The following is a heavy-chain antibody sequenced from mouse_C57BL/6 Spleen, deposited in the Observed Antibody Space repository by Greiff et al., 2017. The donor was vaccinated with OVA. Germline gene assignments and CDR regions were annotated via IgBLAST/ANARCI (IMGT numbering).Heavy chain of an antibody. CDR1: GFNIKDYY. J-gene: IGHJ2*01. V-gene: IGHV14-2*01. CDR3: ARYGYSNYFFDY. CDR2: IDPEDGET. Sequence: EVQLQQSGAELVKPGASVKLSCTASGFNIKDYYMHWVKQRTEQGLEWIGRIDPEDGETKYAPQFQGKATITADTSSNTAYLQLSSLTSEDTAVYYCARYGYSNYFFDYWGQGTTLTVSS. D-gene: IGHD2-5*01.